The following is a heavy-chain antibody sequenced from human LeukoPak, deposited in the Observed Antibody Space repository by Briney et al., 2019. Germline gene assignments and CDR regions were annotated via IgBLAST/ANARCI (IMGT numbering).Heavy chain of an antibody. Sequence: GGSLRLSCAASGFTLSRYSMNWVRQAPGRGLEWVSSISSSSSHIYYADSLKGRFTISRDNAKNSLYLQMNSLRAEDTAVYYCARDPQWLVYYYYYYGMDVWGQGTTVTVSS. J-gene: IGHJ6*02. CDR2: ISSSSSHI. CDR3: ARDPQWLVYYYYYYGMDV. CDR1: GFTLSRYS. V-gene: IGHV3-21*01. D-gene: IGHD6-19*01.